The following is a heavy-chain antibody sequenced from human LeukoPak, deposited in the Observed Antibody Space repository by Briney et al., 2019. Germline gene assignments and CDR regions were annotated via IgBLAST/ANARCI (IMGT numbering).Heavy chain of an antibody. CDR2: IRNKAKGYTT. V-gene: IGHV3-72*01. CDR3: ARGFNGLDSKVGEN. D-gene: IGHD1-26*01. J-gene: IGHJ4*02. Sequence: GGSLRLSCAVSGFTFSDHYMDWVRQAPGKGLEWVGRIRNKAKGYTTEYAASVKGRFTISRDDSKNSLYLQMNSLKTEDTAVYYCARGFNGLDSKVGENWGQGTPVTVSS. CDR1: GFTFSDHY.